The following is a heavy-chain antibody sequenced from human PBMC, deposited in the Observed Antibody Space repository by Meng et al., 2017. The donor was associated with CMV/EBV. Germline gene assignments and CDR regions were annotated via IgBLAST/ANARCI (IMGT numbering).Heavy chain of an antibody. V-gene: IGHV4-4*07. D-gene: IGHD4-17*01. CDR1: GGSTSSYY. J-gene: IGHJ4*02. Sequence: GQLQEPELRLVKPSDTLSLPCTVAGGSTSSYYCSWIRQPAGKGLEWIGRIYTSGSTNYNPSLKSRVTMSVDTSKNQFSLKLSSVTAADTAVYYCARGPEVDYGDYVGLDYWGQGTLVTVSS. CDR3: ARGPEVDYGDYVGLDY. CDR2: IYTSGST.